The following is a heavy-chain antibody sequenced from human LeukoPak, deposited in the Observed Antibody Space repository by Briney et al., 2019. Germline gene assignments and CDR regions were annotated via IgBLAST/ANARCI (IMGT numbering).Heavy chain of an antibody. CDR3: ARAPDSGGYYDWFDP. D-gene: IGHD3-22*01. Sequence: ASVKVSCKASGYTFTSYGISWVRQAPGQGLEWMGWISAYNGNTNYAQKLQSRVTMTTDTSTSTAYMELRSLRSDDTAVYYCARAPDSGGYYDWFDPWGQGTLVTVSS. CDR2: ISAYNGNT. CDR1: GYTFTSYG. V-gene: IGHV1-18*01. J-gene: IGHJ5*02.